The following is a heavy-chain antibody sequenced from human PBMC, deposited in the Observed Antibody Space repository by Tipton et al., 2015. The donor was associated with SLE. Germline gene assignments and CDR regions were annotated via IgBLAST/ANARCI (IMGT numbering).Heavy chain of an antibody. D-gene: IGHD6-19*01. CDR1: GGTFSSYA. V-gene: IGHV1-69*06. Sequence: QSGAEVKKPGSSVKVSCKASGGTFSSYAISWVRQAPGQGLEWMGGIIPIFGTANYAQKFQGRVTITADKSTSTAYMELSSLRSEDTAVYYCARDPYSSGWFAYFQHWGQGTLVTVSS. CDR3: ARDPYSSGWFAYFQH. J-gene: IGHJ1*01. CDR2: IIPIFGTA.